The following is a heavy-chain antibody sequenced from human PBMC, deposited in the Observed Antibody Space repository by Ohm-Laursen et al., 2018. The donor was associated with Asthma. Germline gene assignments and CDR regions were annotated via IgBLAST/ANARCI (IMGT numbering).Heavy chain of an antibody. J-gene: IGHJ6*02. CDR3: ASECSFRLTLGRHCAMDV. CDR1: GYTLSDLS. CDR2: FDPEDGST. D-gene: IGHD3-10*01. Sequence: ASVVSCKVSGYTLSDLSMHWVRQAPGKGPEWMGGFDPEDGSTIYAQKFQGRVTMTEDTSTDTAYMELSNLRSEDTAVYFCASECSFRLTLGRHCAMDVWGQGTTVTVSS. V-gene: IGHV1-24*01.